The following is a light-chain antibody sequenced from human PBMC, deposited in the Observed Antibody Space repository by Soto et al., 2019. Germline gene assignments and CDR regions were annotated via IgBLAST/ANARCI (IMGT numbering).Light chain of an antibody. J-gene: IGLJ1*01. CDR3: ATRDDSLNVYV. V-gene: IGLV1-44*01. CDR1: NSNIGGNT. CDR2: SSN. Sequence: QSVLTQPPSTSGTPGQRVTISCSGSNSNIGGNTVNWYQQLPGTAPKLLIYSSNQRPSGVPDRFSGSKSGTSASLAISGLQSEDEADYYCATRDDSLNVYVFATGTKVTVL.